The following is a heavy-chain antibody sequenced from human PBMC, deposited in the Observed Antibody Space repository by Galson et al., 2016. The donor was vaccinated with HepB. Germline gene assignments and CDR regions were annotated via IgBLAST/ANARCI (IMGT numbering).Heavy chain of an antibody. V-gene: IGHV3-21*04. CDR1: GFIFSGHS. J-gene: IGHJ4*02. Sequence: SLRLSCAASGFIFSGHSMNWVRQAPGKGLEWVSSISSGTSFIHYTDSVKGRFTISRDNAKNSLYLQMDSLRAEDTAIYYCAKGRVGITTSALDYWGQGTLVTVSS. CDR3: AKGRVGITTSALDY. CDR2: ISSGTSFI. D-gene: IGHD1-26*01.